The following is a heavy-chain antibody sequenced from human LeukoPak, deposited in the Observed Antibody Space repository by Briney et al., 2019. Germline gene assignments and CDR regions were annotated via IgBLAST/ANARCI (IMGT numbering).Heavy chain of an antibody. J-gene: IGHJ4*02. V-gene: IGHV1-46*01. CDR2: INPSGGST. CDR1: GYTFTSYY. Sequence: ASVKVSCKASGYTFTSYYVHWVRQAPGQGLEWMGIINPSGGSTSYAQKFQGRVTMTRDTSTSTVYMELSSLRSEDTAVYYCARDQDDFWSGRNPFPGDYWGQGTLVTVSS. D-gene: IGHD3-3*01. CDR3: ARDQDDFWSGRNPFPGDY.